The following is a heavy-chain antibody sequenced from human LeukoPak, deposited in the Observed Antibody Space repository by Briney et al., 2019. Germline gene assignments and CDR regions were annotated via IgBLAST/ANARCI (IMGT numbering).Heavy chain of an antibody. Sequence: ASVKVSCKASGYTFADYYMNWVRQAPGQGLEWMGWINPNSGDRNYAQKFQGRVTMTRDTSISTAYMELYSLRSDDTALYYCARPRESGYRVYDLDYWGQGTLVTVSS. CDR1: GYTFADYY. D-gene: IGHD5/OR15-5a*01. CDR3: ARPRESGYRVYDLDY. V-gene: IGHV1-2*02. J-gene: IGHJ4*02. CDR2: INPNSGDR.